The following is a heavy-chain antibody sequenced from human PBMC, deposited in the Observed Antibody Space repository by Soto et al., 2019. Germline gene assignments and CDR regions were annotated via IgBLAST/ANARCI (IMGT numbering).Heavy chain of an antibody. CDR2: ISYDGSNE. J-gene: IGHJ6*02. V-gene: IGHV3-30*18. Sequence: QVQLVEAGGGVVQPGRSLRLSCVASGFTFSDYGIHWVRQAPGKGLEGGAAISYDGSNEYYADSVKGRFTISRDNSKNTLYLQMNSVRPEDTSVFYCAKDRAWIQLWKPSSASDALDVWGQGTTVTVSS. D-gene: IGHD5-18*01. CDR1: GFTFSDYG. CDR3: AKDRAWIQLWKPSSASDALDV.